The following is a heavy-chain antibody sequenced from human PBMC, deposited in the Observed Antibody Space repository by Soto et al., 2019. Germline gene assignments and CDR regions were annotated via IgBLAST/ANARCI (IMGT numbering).Heavy chain of an antibody. CDR2: ISYDGSNK. D-gene: IGHD3-22*01. Sequence: GGSLRLSCAASGFTFSSYAMHWVRQAPGKGLEWVAVISYDGSNKYYADSVKGRFTISRDNSKNTLYLQMNSLRAEDTAVYYCAKDRSYYYDSSGYYRAYWGQGTLVTVSS. V-gene: IGHV3-30*04. CDR1: GFTFSSYA. J-gene: IGHJ4*02. CDR3: AKDRSYYYDSSGYYRAY.